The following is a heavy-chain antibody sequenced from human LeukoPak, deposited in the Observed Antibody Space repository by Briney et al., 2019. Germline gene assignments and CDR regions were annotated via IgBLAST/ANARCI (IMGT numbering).Heavy chain of an antibody. J-gene: IGHJ6*03. Sequence: PSETLSLTCTVSGGSISSYYWSWIRQPPGKGLEWIGYIYYSGSTNYNPSLKSRVTISVDTSKNQFSLKLSSVTAADTPVYYCARVQYSSSVYYYYYYYMDVWGKGTTVTVSS. D-gene: IGHD6-13*01. V-gene: IGHV4-59*01. CDR3: ARVQYSSSVYYYYYYYMDV. CDR2: IYYSGST. CDR1: GGSISSYY.